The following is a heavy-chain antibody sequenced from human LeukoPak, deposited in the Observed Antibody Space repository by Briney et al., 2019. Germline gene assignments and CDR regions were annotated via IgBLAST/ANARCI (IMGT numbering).Heavy chain of an antibody. CDR3: ARSGWYDDFDY. CDR1: GFTFNIYS. CDR2: LSRSTTTI. Sequence: GGSLRLSCAASGFTFNIYSMNWVRQAPGKGLEWISYLSRSTTTIYYADSVKGRFTTSRDNAKNSLYLLMNSLRAEDTAMYYCARSGWYDDFDYLGQGTLVTVSS. J-gene: IGHJ4*02. D-gene: IGHD6-19*01. V-gene: IGHV3-48*01.